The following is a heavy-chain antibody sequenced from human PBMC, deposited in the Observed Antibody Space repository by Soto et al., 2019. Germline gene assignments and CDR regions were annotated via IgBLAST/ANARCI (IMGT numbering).Heavy chain of an antibody. V-gene: IGHV3-33*01. CDR2: IWYDGSNK. J-gene: IGHJ6*02. D-gene: IGHD3-10*01. CDR1: GFTFSSYG. Sequence: GGSLRLSCAASGFTFSSYGMHWVRQAPGKGLEWVAVIWYDGSNKYYADSVKGRFTISRDNSKNTLYLQMNSLRAEDTAVYYCARDAQPPYYYGSGSYYYYYGMDVWGQGTTVTVSS. CDR3: ARDAQPPYYYGSGSYYYYYGMDV.